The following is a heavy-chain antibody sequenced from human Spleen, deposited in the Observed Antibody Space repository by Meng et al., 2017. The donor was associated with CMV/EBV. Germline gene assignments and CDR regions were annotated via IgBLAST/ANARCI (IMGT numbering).Heavy chain of an antibody. J-gene: IGHJ6*02. CDR1: GFTVSSSY. CDR2: IYSDGDT. V-gene: IGHV3-53*01. CDR3: AKYRDCGGGTCYSDYYFGMAV. D-gene: IGHD2-15*01. Sequence: GESLKISCAASGFTVSSSYMSWVRQAPGKGLEWVSFIYSDGDTFYADSVKGRFTISRDNSKNALYLQMNRLRAEDTAIYYCAKYRDCGGGTCYSDYYFGMAVWGRGTTVTVSS.